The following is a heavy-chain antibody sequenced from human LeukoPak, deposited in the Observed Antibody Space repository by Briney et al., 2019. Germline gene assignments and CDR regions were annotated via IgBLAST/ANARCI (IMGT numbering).Heavy chain of an antibody. CDR1: GYTFTGYY. D-gene: IGHD4-17*01. CDR2: INPNSGDT. Sequence: ASVKVSCKASGYTFTGYYMHWVRQAPGQGLEWMGCINPNSGDTNYAQKFQGRVTMTRDTSISTASMELSRLTSDDTAVYYCGRLGGSGDYGTVDYWGQGTLVTVSS. V-gene: IGHV1-2*02. J-gene: IGHJ4*02. CDR3: GRLGGSGDYGTVDY.